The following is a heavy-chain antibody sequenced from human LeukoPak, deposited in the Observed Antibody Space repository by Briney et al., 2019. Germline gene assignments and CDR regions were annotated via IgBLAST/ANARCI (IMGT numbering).Heavy chain of an antibody. Sequence: SETLSLTCTVSGGSIRSFYWNWIRQRPGKGLEWIGYIYHSGTTSYNPSLKSRVTTSVDTSKNQFSLRLTSVTAADTAVYYCASQSEGMDVWGQGTTVIVSS. J-gene: IGHJ6*02. CDR2: IYHSGTT. CDR1: GGSIRSFY. V-gene: IGHV4-59*08. CDR3: ASQSEGMDV.